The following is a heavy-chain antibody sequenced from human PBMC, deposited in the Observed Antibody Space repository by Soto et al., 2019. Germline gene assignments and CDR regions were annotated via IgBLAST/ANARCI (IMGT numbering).Heavy chain of an antibody. CDR2: TSYDGSNN. J-gene: IGHJ4*02. CDR1: GFTFRSYV. D-gene: IGHD3-16*01. CDR3: ARWGTVGGLDV. V-gene: IGHV3-33*05. Sequence: QVQLVESGGGVVQPGTSLRLSCVGSGFTFRSYVIHWVRQAPGKGLEWVALTSYDGSNNFYGDSVKGFFTISRHNSRNTVALQIDRRTCEDTALYYCARWGTVGGLDVWGQGTLVSVSS.